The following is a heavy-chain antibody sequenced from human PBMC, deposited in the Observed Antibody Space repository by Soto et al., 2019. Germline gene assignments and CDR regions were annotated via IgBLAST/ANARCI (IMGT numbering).Heavy chain of an antibody. CDR3: ARGRVAVAGPFRSYWYFDL. V-gene: IGHV4-34*01. Sequence: SETLSLTCAVYGGSFSGYYWSWIRQPPGKGLEWIGEINHSGSTNYNPSLKSRVTISVDTSKNQFSLKLSSVTAADTAVYYCARGRVAVAGPFRSYWYFDLWGRGTLVTVSS. CDR1: GGSFSGYY. CDR2: INHSGST. J-gene: IGHJ2*01. D-gene: IGHD6-19*01.